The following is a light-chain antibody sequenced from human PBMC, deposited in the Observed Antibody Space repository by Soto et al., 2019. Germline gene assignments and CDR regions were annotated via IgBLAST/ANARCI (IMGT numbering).Light chain of an antibody. J-gene: IGKJ1*01. CDR1: QSISSW. V-gene: IGKV1-5*01. CDR2: DAS. Sequence: DIQMTQSPSTLSASVGDRVTITCRASQSISSWLAWYQQKPGKAPKLLIYDASSLESGVPSRFSGSGSGTEFTLTISSLQPDDFATYYCHQYNSYPETFGQGTKVEIK. CDR3: HQYNSYPET.